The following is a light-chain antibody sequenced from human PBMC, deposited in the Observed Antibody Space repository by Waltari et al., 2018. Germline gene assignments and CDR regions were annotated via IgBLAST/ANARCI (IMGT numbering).Light chain of an antibody. V-gene: IGKV1-5*01. CDR1: QSVSDW. CDR3: QHYSHSSPWT. Sequence: DIQMTQSPSTLSASVGDRVTITSRASQSVSDWLAWYKQKPGKAPEPLIFDVSTLKSGVPSRFSGRGSGTEFTLTISSLQPDDFATYYCQHYSHSSPWTFGQGTKVEIK. J-gene: IGKJ1*01. CDR2: DVS.